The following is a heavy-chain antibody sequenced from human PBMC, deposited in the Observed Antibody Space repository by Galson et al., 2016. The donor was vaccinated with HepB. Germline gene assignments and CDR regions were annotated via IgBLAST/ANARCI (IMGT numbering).Heavy chain of an antibody. CDR2: IDPSDSYT. V-gene: IGHV5-10-1*01. Sequence: QSGAEVKKPGESLRISCKGSGYSFTSYWISWVRQTPAKGLEWMGRIDPSDSYTNYSPSFQGHVTISTDKSITTAYLQWSSLKASDTAMYYCARRDHRYGGYGYWGQGTLVTVSS. J-gene: IGHJ4*02. CDR3: ARRDHRYGGYGY. D-gene: IGHD4-17*01. CDR1: GYSFTSYW.